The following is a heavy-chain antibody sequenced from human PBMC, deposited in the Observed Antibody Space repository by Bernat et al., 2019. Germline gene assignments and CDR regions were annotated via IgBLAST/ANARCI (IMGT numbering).Heavy chain of an antibody. CDR1: GFTFSGYA. V-gene: IGHV3-30-3*01. J-gene: IGHJ5*02. Sequence: QVQLVECGGGVVQPGRSLRISCVASGFTFSGYAIHWVRQAPGKGLEWVAVISYDGGNKYYADSVKGRFTISRDNSKNTLYLQMNSLRAEDTAVYYCVGYNWFDPWGQGTLVTVSS. CDR2: ISYDGGNK. CDR3: VGYNWFDP.